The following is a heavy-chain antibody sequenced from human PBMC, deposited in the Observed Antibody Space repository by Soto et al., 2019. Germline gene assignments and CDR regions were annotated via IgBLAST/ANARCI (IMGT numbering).Heavy chain of an antibody. CDR1: SGSISSSNW. Sequence: QVQLQESGPGLVKPSGTLSLTCAVSSGSISSSNWWSWVRQPPGKGLEWIGEIYHSGSTNYNPSLKSRVTISVDKFKNQFSLKLSSVTAADTAVYYCARAHVVAFYYYYYMDVWGKGTTVTVSS. V-gene: IGHV4-4*02. D-gene: IGHD2-2*01. CDR3: ARAHVVAFYYYYYMDV. CDR2: IYHSGST. J-gene: IGHJ6*03.